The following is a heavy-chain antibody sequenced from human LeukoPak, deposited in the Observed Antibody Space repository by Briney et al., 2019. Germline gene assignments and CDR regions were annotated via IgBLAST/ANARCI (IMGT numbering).Heavy chain of an antibody. CDR2: INPNSGGT. CDR3: ARARPRIVVVPAAYNWFDP. D-gene: IGHD2-2*01. V-gene: IGHV1-2*02. CDR1: GYTFTGYY. Sequence: ASVKVSCKASGYTFTGYYMHWVRQAPGQGLEWMGWINPNSGGTNYAQKFQGRVTMTRDTSISTAYMELSRLRSDDTVVYYCARARPRIVVVPAAYNWFDPWGQGTLVTVSS. J-gene: IGHJ5*02.